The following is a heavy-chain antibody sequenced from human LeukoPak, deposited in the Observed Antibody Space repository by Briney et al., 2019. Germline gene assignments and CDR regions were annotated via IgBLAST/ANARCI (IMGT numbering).Heavy chain of an antibody. CDR1: GFTFSSYS. D-gene: IGHD3-22*01. Sequence: GGSLRLSCAASGFTFSSYSMNWVRQAPGEGLEWVSSIVSSSSYIHYADSVKGRFTISRDNAKNSLYLQMNSLRAEDTAVYYCARVSRVYYYDSIDYWGQGTLVTVSS. J-gene: IGHJ4*02. CDR3: ARVSRVYYYDSIDY. CDR2: IVSSSSYI. V-gene: IGHV3-21*01.